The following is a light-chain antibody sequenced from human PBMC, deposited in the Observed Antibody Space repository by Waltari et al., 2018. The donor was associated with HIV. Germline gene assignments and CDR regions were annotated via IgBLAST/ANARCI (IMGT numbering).Light chain of an antibody. J-gene: IGKJ2*01. Sequence: EIVLTQSPGTLSLSPGERATLPCRASQSISSYLAWYQQKPGQAPRLLIYDALNRATGIPARFSGSGSGTDFTLTISSLEPEDFAVYYCQQRSSWPPNTFGQGTKLEIK. CDR2: DAL. V-gene: IGKV3-11*01. CDR1: QSISSY. CDR3: QQRSSWPPNT.